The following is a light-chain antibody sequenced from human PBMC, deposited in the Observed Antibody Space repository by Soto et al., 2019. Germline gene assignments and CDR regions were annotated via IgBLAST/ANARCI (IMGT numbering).Light chain of an antibody. V-gene: IGLV2-23*01. J-gene: IGLJ3*02. CDR3: CSYAGSSTSWV. CDR2: EGS. CDR1: SSDVGSYNL. Sequence: QSALTQPASVSGSPGQSITISCTGTSSDVGSYNLVSWYQQHPGKAPQLIIYEGSKRPSGVSNRFSGSKSGNTASLTISGRQAADEADYYCCSYAGSSTSWVFGGGTKLTVL.